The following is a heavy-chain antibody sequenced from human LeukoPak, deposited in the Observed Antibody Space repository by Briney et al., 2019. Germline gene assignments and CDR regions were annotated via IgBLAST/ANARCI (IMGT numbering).Heavy chain of an antibody. Sequence: SETLSLTCAVYGGSFSGYYWSWIRQPPGKGLEWIGEINHSGSTNYNPSLKSRVAISVDTSKNQFSLKLSSVTAADTAVYYCARALRANYDFWSGYYLDHYFDCWGQGTLVTVSS. CDR3: ARALRANYDFWSGYYLDHYFDC. CDR1: GGSFSGYY. J-gene: IGHJ4*02. V-gene: IGHV4-34*01. D-gene: IGHD3-3*01. CDR2: INHSGST.